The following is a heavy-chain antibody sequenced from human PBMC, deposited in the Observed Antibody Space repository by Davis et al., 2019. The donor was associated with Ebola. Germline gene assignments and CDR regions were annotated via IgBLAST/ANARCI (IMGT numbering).Heavy chain of an antibody. CDR2: ISGSGGST. Sequence: GESLKISCAASGFTFSSYAMSWVRQAPGKGLEWVSAISGSGGSTYYADSVKGRFTISRDNSKKTLYLQMNSLRAEDTAVYYCARDSLYGDYIYYFDYWGQGTLVTVSS. D-gene: IGHD4-17*01. CDR1: GFTFSSYA. CDR3: ARDSLYGDYIYYFDY. V-gene: IGHV3-23*01. J-gene: IGHJ4*02.